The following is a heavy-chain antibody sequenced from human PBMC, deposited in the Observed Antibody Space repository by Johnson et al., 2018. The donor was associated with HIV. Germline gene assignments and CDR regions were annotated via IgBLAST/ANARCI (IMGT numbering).Heavy chain of an antibody. J-gene: IGHJ3*02. Sequence: VQLVESGGGLVQPGGSLTLSCTASGFPFSSSWMHWVRQAPGKGLVWVSRINSDGGSTAYADCVKGRFTISRDKTEDTLSLQMSSLRVEDTGVYYCARAGSSSSGPRAFDIWGQGTMVTVSS. D-gene: IGHD6-6*01. CDR1: GFPFSSSW. V-gene: IGHV3-74*03. CDR3: ARAGSSSSGPRAFDI. CDR2: INSDGGST.